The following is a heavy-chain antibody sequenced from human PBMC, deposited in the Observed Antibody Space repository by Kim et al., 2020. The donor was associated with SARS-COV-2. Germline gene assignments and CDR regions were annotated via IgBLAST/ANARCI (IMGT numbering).Heavy chain of an antibody. Sequence: ASVKVSCKASGYTFTSYGISWVRQAPGQGLEWMGWISAYNGNTNYAQKLQGRVTMTTDTSTSTAYMELRSLRSDDTAVYYCARVLIAAAGTGYDAFDIWGQGTMVTVSS. V-gene: IGHV1-18*01. CDR2: ISAYNGNT. D-gene: IGHD6-13*01. J-gene: IGHJ3*02. CDR1: GYTFTSYG. CDR3: ARVLIAAAGTGYDAFDI.